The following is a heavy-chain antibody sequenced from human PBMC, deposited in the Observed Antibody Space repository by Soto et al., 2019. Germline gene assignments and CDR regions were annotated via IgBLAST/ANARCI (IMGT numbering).Heavy chain of an antibody. V-gene: IGHV6-1*01. CDR2: TYYRSKWYN. J-gene: IGHJ6*02. D-gene: IGHD2-15*01. Sequence: SQTLSLTCAISGDSVSSNSAAWNWIRQSPSRGLEWLGRTYYRSKWYNDYAVSVKSRITINPDTSKNQFSLQLNSVTPEDTAVYYCARDRVAHPQVYYYYYGMDVWGQGTTVTVSS. CDR3: ARDRVAHPQVYYYYYGMDV. CDR1: GDSVSSNSAA.